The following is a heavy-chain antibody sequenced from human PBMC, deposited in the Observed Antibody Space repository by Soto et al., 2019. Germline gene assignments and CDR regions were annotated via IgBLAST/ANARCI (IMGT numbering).Heavy chain of an antibody. Sequence: GGSLRLSCAASGFTFTTYWMTWVRLAPGKGLEWVATISQDGGGREYVDSVKGRFTISRDNAKNSLYLQMNSLRAEDSAVYYCARGAPFNCASVNGQLFDYWGQGTLVTVSS. CDR1: GFTFTTYW. CDR3: ARGAPFNCASVNGQLFDY. V-gene: IGHV3-7*05. CDR2: ISQDGGGR. J-gene: IGHJ4*02. D-gene: IGHD2-8*02.